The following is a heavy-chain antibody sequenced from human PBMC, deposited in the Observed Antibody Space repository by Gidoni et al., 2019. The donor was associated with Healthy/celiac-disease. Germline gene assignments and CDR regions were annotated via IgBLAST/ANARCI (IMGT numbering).Heavy chain of an antibody. D-gene: IGHD4-4*01. CDR2: IIPSFGTA. V-gene: IGHV1-69*01. Sequence: QVQLVQSGAEVKKPGSSVKVSCKASGGTFSSYAISWVRQAPGQGLEWMGGIIPSFGTANYAQKFQGRVTITADESTSTAYMELSSLRSEDTAVYYCARELVTTSPYYYYGMDVWGQGTTVTVSS. CDR1: GGTFSSYA. CDR3: ARELVTTSPYYYYGMDV. J-gene: IGHJ6*02.